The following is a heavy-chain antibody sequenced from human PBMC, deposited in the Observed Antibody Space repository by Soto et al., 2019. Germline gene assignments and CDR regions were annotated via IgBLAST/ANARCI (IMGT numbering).Heavy chain of an antibody. CDR2: INPNSGGT. D-gene: IGHD2-8*01. Sequence: QVQLVQSGAKVKKPGASVKVSCKASGYTFTGYYMHWVRQAPGQGLEWMGWINPNSGGTNYAQKFQGWVTMTRDTSISTAYMELSRLRSDDTAVYYCATNGNPQNYYYGMDVWGQGTTVTVSS. V-gene: IGHV1-2*04. CDR1: GYTFTGYY. CDR3: ATNGNPQNYYYGMDV. J-gene: IGHJ6*02.